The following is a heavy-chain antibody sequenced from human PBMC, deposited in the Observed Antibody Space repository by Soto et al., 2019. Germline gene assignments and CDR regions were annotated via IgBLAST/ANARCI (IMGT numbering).Heavy chain of an antibody. CDR3: TTDVGGHYRDV. V-gene: IGHV3-23*01. CDR2: ISIGGNT. J-gene: IGHJ6*03. CDR1: GITFSSNT. D-gene: IGHD3-16*01. Sequence: EVQLLESGGGLVQPGGSLRLSCAASGITFSSNTMRWVRQAPGKGLEWVSTISIGGNTYYADSVKGRSTISRDNSKNTLYLQVNSLRAEDTALYYCTTDVGGHYRDVLGKGTTVTVSS.